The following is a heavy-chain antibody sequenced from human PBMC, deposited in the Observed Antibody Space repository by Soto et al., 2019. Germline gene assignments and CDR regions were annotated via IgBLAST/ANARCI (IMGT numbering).Heavy chain of an antibody. V-gene: IGHV4-39*01. CDR3: ARGVLVVLMIDY. Sequence: PSETLSLTCTVSGGSISSSNYYWGWIRQPPGKGLEWIGSIYYSGRTYYNPSLKSRVTISVDTSKNQFSLKLSSVTAADTAVYYCARGVLVVLMIDYWGQGTLVTVSS. CDR1: GGSISSSNYY. D-gene: IGHD2-8*01. CDR2: IYYSGRT. J-gene: IGHJ4*02.